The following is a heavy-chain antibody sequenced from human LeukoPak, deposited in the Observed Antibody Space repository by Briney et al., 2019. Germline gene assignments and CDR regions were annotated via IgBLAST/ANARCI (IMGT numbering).Heavy chain of an antibody. Sequence: GGSLRLSCAASGFTFSSYAMHWVRQAPGKGLEWVSVIYSGGSTYYADSVKGRFTISRDNSKNTLYLQMNSLRAEDTAMYYCARESSKPGGYFDYWGQGTLVTVSS. CDR3: ARESSKPGGYFDY. CDR2: IYSGGST. D-gene: IGHD1-14*01. J-gene: IGHJ4*02. V-gene: IGHV3-66*01. CDR1: GFTFSSYA.